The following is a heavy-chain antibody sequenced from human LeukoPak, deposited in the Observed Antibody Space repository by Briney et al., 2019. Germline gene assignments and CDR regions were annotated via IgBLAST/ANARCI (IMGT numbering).Heavy chain of an antibody. CDR3: ARHPFSTPFDY. D-gene: IGHD2/OR15-2a*01. V-gene: IGHV4-39*01. J-gene: IGHJ4*02. CDR2: MYYSGST. Sequence: SETLSLTCTVSGGSISSSCYYWGWIRQPPGKGLEWIGSMYYSGSTYYNPSLKSRVSMSLDTPKNQVSLRLSSVTAADTAVYYCARHPFSTPFDYWGRGTLVTVSS. CDR1: GGSISSSCYY.